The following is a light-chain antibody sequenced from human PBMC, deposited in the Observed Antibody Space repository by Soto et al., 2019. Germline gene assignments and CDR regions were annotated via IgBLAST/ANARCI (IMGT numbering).Light chain of an antibody. CDR2: EVT. CDR1: SSDIGSYDL. J-gene: IGLJ1*01. Sequence: SALTLPASLSGSPGQSITISCTGTSSDIGSYDLVSWYQQHPGTAPKLIIYEVTKRPSGVSTRFSGSKSGNTASLTISGLQAVDEADYPVCSSADFTYVFGSGTQVTVL. CDR3: CSSADFTYV. V-gene: IGLV2-23*02.